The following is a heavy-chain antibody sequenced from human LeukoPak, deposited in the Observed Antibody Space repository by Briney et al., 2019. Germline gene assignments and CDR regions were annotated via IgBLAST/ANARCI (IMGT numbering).Heavy chain of an antibody. CDR1: GFTISTNY. V-gene: IGHV3-53*01. CDR2: MYTGGST. J-gene: IGHJ6*02. D-gene: IGHD6-13*01. Sequence: GGSLRLSCAASGFTISTNYMSWVRQAPGKGLEWVSVMYTGGSTYYADSVKGRFTISRDNAKNSLYLQMNSLRAEDTAVYYCARGDGIAAAGRYYYYGMDVWGQGTTVTVSS. CDR3: ARGDGIAAAGRYYYYGMDV.